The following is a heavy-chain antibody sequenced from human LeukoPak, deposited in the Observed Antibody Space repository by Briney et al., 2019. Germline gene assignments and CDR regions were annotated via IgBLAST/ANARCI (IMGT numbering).Heavy chain of an antibody. V-gene: IGHV3-23*01. CDR2: IGGSGGST. Sequence: PGGSLRLSCAASGFTFSSYAMSWVRQAPGKGLEWVSAIGGSGGSTYYADSVKGRFTISRDNSKNTLYLQMNSLRAEDTAVYYCALYSSGYYYYYYYGMDVWGQGTTVTVSS. CDR1: GFTFSSYA. CDR3: ALYSSGYYYYYYYGMDV. J-gene: IGHJ6*02. D-gene: IGHD3-22*01.